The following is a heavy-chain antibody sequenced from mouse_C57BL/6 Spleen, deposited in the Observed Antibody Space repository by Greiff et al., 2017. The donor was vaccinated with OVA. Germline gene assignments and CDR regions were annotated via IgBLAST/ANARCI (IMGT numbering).Heavy chain of an antibody. J-gene: IGHJ4*01. CDR1: GYSITSDY. CDR3: ARYNYGSGGAMDY. Sequence: VQLQQSGPGLAKPSQTLSLTCSVPGYSITSDYWNWIRKFPGNKLEYMGYISYSGSTYYNPSLKSRISITRDTSKNQYYLQLNSVTTEDTATYYCARYNYGSGGAMDYWGQGTSVTVSS. D-gene: IGHD1-1*01. CDR2: ISYSGST. V-gene: IGHV3-8*01.